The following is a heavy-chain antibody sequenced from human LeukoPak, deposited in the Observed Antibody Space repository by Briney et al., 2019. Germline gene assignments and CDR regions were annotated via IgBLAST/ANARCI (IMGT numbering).Heavy chain of an antibody. CDR2: ISSRGSTI. CDR1: GFTFSSYE. CDR3: AKGYSSGWYSWWYFDL. J-gene: IGHJ2*01. D-gene: IGHD6-19*01. V-gene: IGHV3-48*03. Sequence: QPGGSLRLSCAASGFTFSSYEMYWVRQAPGKGLEWVSYISSRGSTIYYADSVKGRFTISRDNAKNSLYLQMNSLRAEDTAVYYCAKGYSSGWYSWWYFDLWGRGTLVTVSS.